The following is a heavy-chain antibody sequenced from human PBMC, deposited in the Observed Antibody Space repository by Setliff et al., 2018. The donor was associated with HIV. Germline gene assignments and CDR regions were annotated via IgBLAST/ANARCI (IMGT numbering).Heavy chain of an antibody. J-gene: IGHJ4*02. D-gene: IGHD6-19*01. CDR2: TYYRSKWFF. V-gene: IGHV6-1*01. Sequence: SQTLSLTCAISGDSVSSNNTAWNWIRQSPVRVLEWLGRTYYRSKWFFDYAVSVKSRIIINPDTSKNQFSLHLNSVTPDDTAVYYCARDSYCSVLLWGQGTLVTVSS. CDR3: ARDSYCSVLL. CDR1: GDSVSSNNTA.